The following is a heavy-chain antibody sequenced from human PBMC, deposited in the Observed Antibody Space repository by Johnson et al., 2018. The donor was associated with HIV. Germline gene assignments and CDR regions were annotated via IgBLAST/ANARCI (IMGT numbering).Heavy chain of an antibody. CDR1: GFTFSDYY. Sequence: QLVESGGGLVKPGGSLRLSCAASGFTFSDYYMSWIRQAPGKGLEWVSYISSSGSTIYYADSVKGRFTISRDNAKNSLYLQMNSLRAEDTAVYYCARAYPYCSGGSCYTAQPNDAFDIWGQGTMVTVSS. J-gene: IGHJ3*02. CDR2: ISSSGSTI. D-gene: IGHD2-15*01. CDR3: ARAYPYCSGGSCYTAQPNDAFDI. V-gene: IGHV3-11*04.